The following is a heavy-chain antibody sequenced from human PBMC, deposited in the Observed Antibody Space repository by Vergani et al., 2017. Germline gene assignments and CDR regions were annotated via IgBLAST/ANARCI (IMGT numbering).Heavy chain of an antibody. D-gene: IGHD3-22*01. V-gene: IGHV4-59*08. J-gene: IGHJ4*02. CDR1: GGSISSYY. CDR2: IYYSGST. Sequence: QVQLQESGPGLVKPSQTLSLTCTVSGGSISSYYWSWIRQPPGKGLEWIGYIYYSGSTNYNPSLKSRVTISVDTSKNQFSLKLSSVTAADTAVYYCARQGAVYYYDSSGYWHYWGQGTLVTVSS. CDR3: ARQGAVYYYDSSGYWHY.